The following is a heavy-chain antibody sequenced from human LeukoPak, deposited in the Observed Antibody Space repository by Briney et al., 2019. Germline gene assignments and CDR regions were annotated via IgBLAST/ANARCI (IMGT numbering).Heavy chain of an antibody. V-gene: IGHV3-9*01. CDR3: TETGMATMSKLNTYYFDY. D-gene: IGHD5-24*01. J-gene: IGHJ4*02. Sequence: GGSLRLSCAAPGLTFNDYAMHWVRQAPGKGLEWVSGISWNSGRIDYADSVKGRFIISRDNAKNSVYLQMNSLRAEDTAFYYCTETGMATMSKLNTYYFDYWGRGTLVTVSS. CDR1: GLTFNDYA. CDR2: ISWNSGRI.